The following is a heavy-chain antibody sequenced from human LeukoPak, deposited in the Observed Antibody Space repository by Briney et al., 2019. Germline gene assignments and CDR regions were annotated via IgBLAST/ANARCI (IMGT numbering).Heavy chain of an antibody. CDR3: ARSTSSGFPLYDAFDI. D-gene: IGHD6-6*01. Sequence: PSETLSLTCTVSGGSISSYYWSWIRQPPGKGLEWIGYIYYSGSTNYNPSLKSRVTISVDTSRNQFSLKLSSVTAADTAVYYCARSTSSGFPLYDAFDIWGQGTMVTVSS. CDR2: IYYSGST. V-gene: IGHV4-59*01. J-gene: IGHJ3*02. CDR1: GGSISSYY.